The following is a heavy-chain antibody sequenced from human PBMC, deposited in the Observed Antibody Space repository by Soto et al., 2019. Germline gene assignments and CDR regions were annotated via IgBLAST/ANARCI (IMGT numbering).Heavy chain of an antibody. CDR3: ARDHAPFTFGGVIPNWFDP. CDR1: GGSISGHY. J-gene: IGHJ5*02. CDR2: IYYSGST. D-gene: IGHD3-16*02. Sequence: PSETLSLTCNVSGGSISGHYWSWVRQTPGKGLEWISYIYYSGSTNYNPSLKSRVTISVDTSKNQFSLKLSSVTAADTAVYYCARDHAPFTFGGVIPNWFDPWGQGTLVTVSS. V-gene: IGHV4-59*11.